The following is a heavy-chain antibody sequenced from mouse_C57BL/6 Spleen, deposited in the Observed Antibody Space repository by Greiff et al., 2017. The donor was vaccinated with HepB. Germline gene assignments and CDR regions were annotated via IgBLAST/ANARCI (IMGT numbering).Heavy chain of an antibody. CDR2: FYPGSGSI. J-gene: IGHJ3*01. Sequence: VQLQESGAELVKPGASVKLSCKASGYTFTEYTIHWVKQRSGQGLEWIGWFYPGSGSIKYNEKFKDKATLTADKSSSTVYMELSRLTSEDSAVYFCARHEEDYDYDGAWFAYWGQGTLVTVSA. CDR1: GYTFTEYT. V-gene: IGHV1-62-2*01. D-gene: IGHD2-4*01. CDR3: ARHEEDYDYDGAWFAY.